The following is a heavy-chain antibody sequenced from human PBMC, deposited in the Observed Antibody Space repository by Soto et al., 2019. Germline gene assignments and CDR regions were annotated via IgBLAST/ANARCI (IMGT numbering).Heavy chain of an antibody. Sequence: GGSLRLSCAASGFTFSSYSMKWVRQSPGKGLEWVSLIGESGTPTYYADSVKGRFTISRDNSGNTLFLEMYSLRAEDTAVYYCARYIPGVRYYGMDVWGQGTTVTVSS. CDR1: GFTFSSYS. D-gene: IGHD2-2*01. V-gene: IGHV3-23*01. CDR3: ARYIPGVRYYGMDV. CDR2: IGESGTPT. J-gene: IGHJ6*02.